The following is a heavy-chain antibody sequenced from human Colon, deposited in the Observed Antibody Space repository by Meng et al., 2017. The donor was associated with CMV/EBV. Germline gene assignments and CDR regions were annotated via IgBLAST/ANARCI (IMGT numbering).Heavy chain of an antibody. CDR3: ARDHYDFWSGYYYYSYGMDV. J-gene: IGHJ6*02. CDR1: GFTFSSYA. D-gene: IGHD3-3*01. V-gene: IGHV3-30-3*01. Sequence: GESLKISCAASGFTFSSYAMHWVRQAPGKGLEWVAVISYDGSNKYYADSVKGRFTSSRDNSKNTLYLQMNSLRAEDTAVYYCARDHYDFWSGYYYYSYGMDVWGQGTTVTVSS. CDR2: ISYDGSNK.